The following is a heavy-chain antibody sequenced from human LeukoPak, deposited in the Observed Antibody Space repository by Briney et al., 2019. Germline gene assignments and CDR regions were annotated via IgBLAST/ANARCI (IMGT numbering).Heavy chain of an antibody. CDR1: GYTFTSYG. J-gene: IGHJ5*02. V-gene: IGHV1-18*01. Sequence: ASVTVSCKASGYTFTSYGISWVRQAPGQGLEWMGWISSYNGNTNYAQKLQGRVTMTTDTSTSTAYMELRSLRSDDTAVYYCASWRGELQRDNWFDPWGQGTLVTVSP. D-gene: IGHD1-26*01. CDR2: ISSYNGNT. CDR3: ASWRGELQRDNWFDP.